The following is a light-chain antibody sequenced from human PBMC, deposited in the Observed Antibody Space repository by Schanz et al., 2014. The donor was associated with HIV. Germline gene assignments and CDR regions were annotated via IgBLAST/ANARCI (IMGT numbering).Light chain of an antibody. CDR2: GAS. CDR3: QQYGSS. Sequence: EIVLTQSPGTLSLSPGERVTLSCRASQSVGSSYLAWYQHKPGQAPRLLIYGASNRATGIPDRFSGSGSGTDFTLTISRLEPEDFAVYYCQQYGSSFGPGTKVDIK. CDR1: QSVGSSY. V-gene: IGKV3-20*01. J-gene: IGKJ3*01.